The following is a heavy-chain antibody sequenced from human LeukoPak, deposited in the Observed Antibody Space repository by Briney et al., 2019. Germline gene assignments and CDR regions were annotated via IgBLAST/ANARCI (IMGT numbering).Heavy chain of an antibody. CDR1: GFTFSSYV. V-gene: IGHV3-30*18. J-gene: IGHJ4*02. Sequence: GGSLRLSCAASGFTFSSYVMHWVRQAPGKGLEWVAVISYGGSNKFYADSVKGRFTISRDNSKNTLYLQMNSLRAEDTAVYYCAKDVGMIGYCSGGSCYAIDYWGQGTLVTVSS. D-gene: IGHD2-15*01. CDR2: ISYGGSNK. CDR3: AKDVGMIGYCSGGSCYAIDY.